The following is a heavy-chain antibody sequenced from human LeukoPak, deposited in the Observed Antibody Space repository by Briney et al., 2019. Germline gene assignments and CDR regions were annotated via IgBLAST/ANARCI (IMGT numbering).Heavy chain of an antibody. D-gene: IGHD4-11*01. CDR2: INHSGST. Sequence: SETLSLTCAVYGGSFSGYYWSWIRQPPGKGLEWIGEINHSGSTNYNPSLKSRVTISVDTSKNQFSLKLSSVTAADTAVYYCARDDRDLYSNHNFDYRGQGTLVTVSS. J-gene: IGHJ4*02. CDR3: ARDDRDLYSNHNFDY. CDR1: GGSFSGYY. V-gene: IGHV4-34*01.